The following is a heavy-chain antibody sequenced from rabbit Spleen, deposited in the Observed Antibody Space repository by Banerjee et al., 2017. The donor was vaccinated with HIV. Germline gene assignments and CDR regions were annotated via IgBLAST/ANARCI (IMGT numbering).Heavy chain of an antibody. CDR1: GFSFSSNYW. V-gene: IGHV1S45*01. D-gene: IGHD8-1*01. CDR3: ARDAGTSFSSYGMDL. CDR2: IAGSSSGFT. Sequence: EQLVESGGGLVQPEGSLTLTCTASGFSFSSNYWICWVRQAPGKGLEWIACIAGSSSGFTYSATWAKGRFTISKASSTTVTLQMTSLTAADTATYFCARDAGTSFSSYGMDLWGPGTLVTVS. J-gene: IGHJ6*01.